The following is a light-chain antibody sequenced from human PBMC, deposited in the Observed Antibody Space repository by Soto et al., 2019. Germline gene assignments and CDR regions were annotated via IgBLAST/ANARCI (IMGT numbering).Light chain of an antibody. Sequence: EMGLTQSPGTLSLSPGERATLSCRASQSVSSNYLAWYQQKPGQAPRLLIYGASSRATGIPDRFSGSGSGTDFTLTISRLEPEDFAVYYCQQYGSSPYTFGQGTKLEIK. CDR1: QSVSSNY. V-gene: IGKV3-20*01. CDR2: GAS. CDR3: QQYGSSPYT. J-gene: IGKJ2*01.